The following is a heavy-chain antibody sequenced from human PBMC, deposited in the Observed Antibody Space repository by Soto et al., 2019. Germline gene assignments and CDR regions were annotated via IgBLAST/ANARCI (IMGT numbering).Heavy chain of an antibody. Sequence: SETLSLTCTVSGGPVNSGGYHWSWIRQHPGKGLEWIGDIYYSGSTYYNPSLKSRVTISIDTSTNHFSLHLSALTAADTAVYYCARAPIPNWNYYGMDVWGQGTTVTVSS. V-gene: IGHV4-31*03. J-gene: IGHJ6*02. CDR3: ARAPIPNWNYYGMDV. CDR1: GGPVNSGGYH. CDR2: IYYSGST. D-gene: IGHD1-1*01.